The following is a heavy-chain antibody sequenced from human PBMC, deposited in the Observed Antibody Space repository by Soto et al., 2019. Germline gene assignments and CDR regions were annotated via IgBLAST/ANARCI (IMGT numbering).Heavy chain of an antibody. J-gene: IGHJ3*02. V-gene: IGHV3-9*01. CDR2: ISWNSGST. D-gene: IGHD3-10*01. Sequence: HPGGSLRLSCAASGFTFDDYAMHWVRQAPGKGLEWVSGISWNSGSTGYADSVKGRFTISRDNAKNSLYLQMNSLRAEDTALYYCSIDCDYYGSGSSDYYAFDIWGQGTMVTVSS. CDR1: GFTFDDYA. CDR3: SIDCDYYGSGSSDYYAFDI.